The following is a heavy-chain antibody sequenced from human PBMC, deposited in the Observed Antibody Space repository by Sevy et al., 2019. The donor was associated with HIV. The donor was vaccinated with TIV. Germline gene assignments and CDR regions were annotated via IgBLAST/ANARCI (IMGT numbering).Heavy chain of an antibody. D-gene: IGHD5-18*01. Sequence: GGSLRLSCAASGFTFSSYGMHWVRQAPGKGLEWVAVISYDGSNKYYADSVKGRFTSSRDNSKNTLYLQMNSLRAEDTAVYYCAKGIGYSYGSYYFDYWGQGTLVTVSS. V-gene: IGHV3-30*18. CDR1: GFTFSSYG. J-gene: IGHJ4*02. CDR2: ISYDGSNK. CDR3: AKGIGYSYGSYYFDY.